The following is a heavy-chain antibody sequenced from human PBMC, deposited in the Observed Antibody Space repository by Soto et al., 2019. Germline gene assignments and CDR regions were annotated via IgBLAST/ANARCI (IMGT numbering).Heavy chain of an antibody. CDR3: ARASDILTGYSH. CDR1: GFTVSSNY. D-gene: IGHD3-9*01. J-gene: IGHJ4*02. Sequence: PGGSLRLSCAASGFTVSSNYMSWVRQAPGKGLEWVSVIYSGGSTYYADSVKGRFTISRDNSKNTLYLQMNSLRAEDTAVYYCARASDILTGYSHWGQGTLLTVSS. V-gene: IGHV3-66*01. CDR2: IYSGGST.